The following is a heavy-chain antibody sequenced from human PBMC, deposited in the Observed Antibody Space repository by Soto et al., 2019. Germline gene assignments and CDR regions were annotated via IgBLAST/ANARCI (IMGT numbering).Heavy chain of an antibody. CDR2: IYPGDPDT. J-gene: IGHJ4*02. CDR3: ARQVSTGGHY. V-gene: IGHV5-51*01. D-gene: IGHD2-8*02. CDR1: GYSFATYW. Sequence: GESLKISCKASGYSFATYWIGWVRQMPEKGLEWMAIIYPGDPDTRYSPSFQGQVTISADKSISTAYLQWNSLKASDTAMYYCARQVSTGGHYWGQGTLVTVSS.